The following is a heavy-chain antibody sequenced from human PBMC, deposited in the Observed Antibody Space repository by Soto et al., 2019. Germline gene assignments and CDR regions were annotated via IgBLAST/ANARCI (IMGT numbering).Heavy chain of an antibody. CDR2: IFYTGST. CDR3: AKYRRTAAEGYTLDY. CDR1: GDSMNNFY. D-gene: IGHD6-13*01. J-gene: IGHJ4*02. V-gene: IGHV4-59*01. Sequence: ETLSLTCTVSGDSMNNFYWSWIRQPPGKTLEWIGNIFYTGSTTYNPSLESRITMSVDTSKNQFSLRLSSVSAADTAVYFCAKYRRTAAEGYTLDYWGRGTLVTVSS.